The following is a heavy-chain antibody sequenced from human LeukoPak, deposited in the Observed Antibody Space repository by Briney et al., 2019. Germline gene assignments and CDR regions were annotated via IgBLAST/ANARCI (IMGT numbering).Heavy chain of an antibody. CDR1: GGSISNYY. CDR2: VYYTGST. V-gene: IGHV4-59*08. D-gene: IGHD2-15*01. J-gene: IGHJ4*02. CDR3: ARGYCSGGSCFWFDF. Sequence: SETLSLTCTVSGGSISNYYWSWIRQTPGKGLGWIGYVYYTGSTNYNPSLKSRVTIPLDTSKNQFSLKLSSVTAADTAVYYCARGYCSGGSCFWFDFWGQGTLVTVSS.